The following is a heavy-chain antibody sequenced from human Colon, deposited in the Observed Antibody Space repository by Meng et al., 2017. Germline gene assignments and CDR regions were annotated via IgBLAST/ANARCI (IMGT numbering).Heavy chain of an antibody. CDR3: ARTPGYGDYGGLDFFDY. V-gene: IGHV4-61*02. D-gene: IGHD4-17*01. CDR1: GGSISSGSYY. J-gene: IGHJ4*02. Sequence: LRLSCTVSGGSISSGSYYWSWIRQPAGKGLEWIGRIYTSGSTNYNPSLKSRVTISVDTSKNQFSLKLSSVTAADTAVYYCARTPGYGDYGGLDFFDYWGQG. CDR2: IYTSGST.